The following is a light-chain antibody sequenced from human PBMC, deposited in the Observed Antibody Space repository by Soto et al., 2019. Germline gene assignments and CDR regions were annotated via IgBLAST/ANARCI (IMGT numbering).Light chain of an antibody. CDR2: DAS. Sequence: EIVLTQSPGTLSLSPGERATLSCRASQSVSSTYLAWYQQKPGQAPRLLIYDASSRATGIPDRFSGSGSGDDFTLTISRLEREDFAVYYCLHYDSSLWTFGQGTQVEIK. V-gene: IGKV3-20*01. CDR1: QSVSSTY. CDR3: LHYDSSLWT. J-gene: IGKJ1*01.